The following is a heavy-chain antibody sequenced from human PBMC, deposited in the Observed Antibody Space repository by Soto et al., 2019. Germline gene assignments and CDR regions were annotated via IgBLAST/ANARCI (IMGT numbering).Heavy chain of an antibody. CDR2: ISGSGGST. J-gene: IGHJ4*02. CDR3: AKGPTTLVATISHFDY. Sequence: XXSLRLSYAASGFTFSSYAMRWVLQAPGKGLEWVSAISGSGGSTYYADSVKGRFTISRDNSKNTLYLQMNSLRAEDTAVYYCAKGPTTLVATISHFDYWGQGTLVTVSS. CDR1: GFTFSSYA. D-gene: IGHD5-12*01. V-gene: IGHV3-23*01.